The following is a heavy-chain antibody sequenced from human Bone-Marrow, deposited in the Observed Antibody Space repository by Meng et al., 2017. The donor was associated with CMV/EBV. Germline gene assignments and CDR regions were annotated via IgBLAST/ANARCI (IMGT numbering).Heavy chain of an antibody. CDR2: INYSGST. Sequence: SETLSLTCTVAGGSISSYYWSWIRQPPGKGLEWIGYINYSGSTNYNPSLNSRVTISVDMSKNQSSLKLSSVTAADTAVYYCARVGFLDGFDPWGQGTLVTVYS. CDR3: ARVGFLDGFDP. CDR1: GGSISSYY. V-gene: IGHV4-59*01. D-gene: IGHD3/OR15-3a*01. J-gene: IGHJ5*02.